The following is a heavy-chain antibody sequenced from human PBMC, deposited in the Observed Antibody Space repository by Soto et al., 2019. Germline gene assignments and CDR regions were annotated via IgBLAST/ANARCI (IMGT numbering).Heavy chain of an antibody. Sequence: EVQLVESGGGLVQPGGSLRLSCAASGFTFSSYDMNWVRQAPGKGLEWVSYISSGGSTIYYADSVKGRFTISRDNAKNSLYLQMNSLRAEDTAVYYCARGGFGYEFWSGPNWFYPWGQGTLVTVSS. CDR2: ISSGGSTI. CDR1: GFTFSSYD. D-gene: IGHD3-3*01. CDR3: ARGGFGYEFWSGPNWFYP. J-gene: IGHJ5*02. V-gene: IGHV3-48*03.